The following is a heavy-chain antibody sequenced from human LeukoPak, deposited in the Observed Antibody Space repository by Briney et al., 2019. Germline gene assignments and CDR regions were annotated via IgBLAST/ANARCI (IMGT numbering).Heavy chain of an antibody. D-gene: IGHD2-15*01. CDR1: GGTFSSYA. CDR3: AGRYCSGGSCHYYYGMDV. CDR2: IIPIFGTA. Sequence: ASVKVSCKASGGTFSSYAIGWVRQAPGQGLEWMGGIIPIFGTANYAQKFQGRVTITADESTSTAYMELSSLRSEDTAVYYCAGRYCSGGSCHYYYGMDVWGQGTTVTVSS. J-gene: IGHJ6*02. V-gene: IGHV1-69*13.